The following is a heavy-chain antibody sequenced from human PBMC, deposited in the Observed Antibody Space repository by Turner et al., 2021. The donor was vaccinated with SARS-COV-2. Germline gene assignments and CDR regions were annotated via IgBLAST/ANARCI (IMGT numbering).Heavy chain of an antibody. CDR3: ARDHYYDSSGYTLDAFDI. D-gene: IGHD3-22*01. CDR1: GFTFSSYT. Sequence: EVQLVESGGGLVKPGGSLRLSCAASGFTFSSYTMYWVRQAPGKGLEWVSSISSSSSYIYYADSVKGRFTISRDNAKNSLYLQMNSLRAEDTAVYYCARDHYYDSSGYTLDAFDIWGQGTMVTISS. CDR2: ISSSSSYI. J-gene: IGHJ3*02. V-gene: IGHV3-21*01.